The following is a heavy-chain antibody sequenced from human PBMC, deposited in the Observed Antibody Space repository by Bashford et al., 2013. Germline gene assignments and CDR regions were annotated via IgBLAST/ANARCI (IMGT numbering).Heavy chain of an antibody. CDR3: AREDYSHFYYYALDV. CDR1: GGSISSGGYY. J-gene: IGHJ6*02. CDR2: IARSGAT. Sequence: SSETLSLTCTDSGGSISSGGYYWSWIRQHPGTGLEWIGYIARSGATNYNPSLKSRATMSVDPSKNQFSLRLNSVTAADTAVYYCAREDYSHFYYYALDVWGQGTTVTVSS. V-gene: IGHV4-31*03. D-gene: IGHD4-11*01.